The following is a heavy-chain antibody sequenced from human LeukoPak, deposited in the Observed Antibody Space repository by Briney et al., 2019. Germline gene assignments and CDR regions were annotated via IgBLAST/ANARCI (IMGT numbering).Heavy chain of an antibody. J-gene: IGHJ5*02. V-gene: IGHV4-38-2*02. Sequence: SETLFLTCTVSGYSISSGYYWGWIRQPPGKGLEWIGNIYPSGTTYYNPSLKTRVTISVDTSKNQFSLKLSSVTAADTAVYYCARDSGSYGFDPWGQGTLVTVSS. CDR2: IYPSGTT. CDR3: ARDSGSYGFDP. D-gene: IGHD1-26*01. CDR1: GYSISSGYY.